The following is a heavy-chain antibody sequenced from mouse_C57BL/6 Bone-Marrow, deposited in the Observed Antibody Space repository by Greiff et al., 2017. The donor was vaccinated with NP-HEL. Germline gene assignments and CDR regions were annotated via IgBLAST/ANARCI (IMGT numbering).Heavy chain of an antibody. CDR1: GYTFTDYY. Sequence: VQLKQSGPELVKPGASVKISCKASGYTFTDYYMNWVKQSPGKSLEWIGDINPNNGGTSYNQKFKGKATLTVDKSSSTAYMELRSLTSEDSAVYYCARWVGRYFDYWGQGTTLTVSS. CDR2: INPNNGGT. J-gene: IGHJ2*01. CDR3: ARWVGRYFDY. D-gene: IGHD4-1*01. V-gene: IGHV1-26*01.